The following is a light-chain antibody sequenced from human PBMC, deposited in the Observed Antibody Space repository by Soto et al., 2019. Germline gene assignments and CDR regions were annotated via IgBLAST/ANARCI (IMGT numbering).Light chain of an antibody. Sequence: EIVMTQSPATLSVSPGERATLSCRASQSVSSNLAWYQQKPGQAPRLLIYGASTRATGIPARFSGSGSGTEFTLTISSLQSEDFAVYYCQQYNNWPPFGQGTRWIS. CDR1: QSVSSN. CDR3: QQYNNWPP. J-gene: IGKJ1*01. CDR2: GAS. V-gene: IGKV3-15*01.